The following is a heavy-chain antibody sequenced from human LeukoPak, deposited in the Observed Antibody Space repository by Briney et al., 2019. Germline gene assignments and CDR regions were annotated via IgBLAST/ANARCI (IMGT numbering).Heavy chain of an antibody. CDR1: GFSLSTSGVG. V-gene: IGHV2-5*01. CDR2: IYWNDDK. CDR3: AHRLPYDFWSGYPFDAFDI. J-gene: IGHJ3*02. Sequence: SGPTLVKPTQPLTLTCTFSGFSLSTSGVGVGWIRQPPGKALEWLALIYWNDDKRYSPSLKSRLTITKDTSKNQVVLTMTNMDPVDTATYYCAHRLPYDFWSGYPFDAFDIWGQGTMVTVSS. D-gene: IGHD3-3*01.